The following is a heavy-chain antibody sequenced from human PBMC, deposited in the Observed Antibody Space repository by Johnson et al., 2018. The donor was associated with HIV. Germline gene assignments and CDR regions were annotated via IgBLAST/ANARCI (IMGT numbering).Heavy chain of an antibody. Sequence: EQLVESGGGLVKPGGSLRLSCVASGFTFSDYYMSWIRQAPGQGLEWVGRTRNKANSYTTEYAASGKGRFTISRDDSKNSLFLKMNSLKTEDTAVYYCTRVSFGEGAFDIWCHGTMVTVSS. CDR2: TRNKANSYTT. CDR1: GFTFSDYY. CDR3: TRVSFGEGAFDI. D-gene: IGHD3-10*01. V-gene: IGHV3-72*01. J-gene: IGHJ3*02.